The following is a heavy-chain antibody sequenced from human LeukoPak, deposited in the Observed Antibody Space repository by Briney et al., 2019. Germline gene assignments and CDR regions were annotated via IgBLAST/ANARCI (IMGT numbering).Heavy chain of an antibody. D-gene: IGHD2-2*01. CDR1: GGSSSVYY. V-gene: IGHV4-34*01. Sequence: KPSETLSLTCAVYGGSSSVYYWSWIHQPPGKGLKWIGEINHSGSTNYNPSLKSRVTMPVDTSKNQFSLKLTSVTAADTAVYYCARVEYRLPTWRHLGDYWGQGTLVTVSS. CDR2: INHSGST. CDR3: ARVEYRLPTWRHLGDY. J-gene: IGHJ4*02.